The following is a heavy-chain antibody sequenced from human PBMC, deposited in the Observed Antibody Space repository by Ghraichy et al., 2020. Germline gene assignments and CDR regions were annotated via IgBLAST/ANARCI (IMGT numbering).Heavy chain of an antibody. D-gene: IGHD2/OR15-2a*01. J-gene: IGHJ2*01. Sequence: GESLNISCQGSGYSFTTSWIAWVRQMPGKGLEWMGSIYPGDSDTTYSPSFQGQVTMSVDKTISTAYLQWGSLKASDTAIFYCARLEIVIPSILSKETNWYLALWGRGTLVIVSS. CDR1: GYSFTTSW. CDR3: ARLEIVIPSILSKETNWYLAL. CDR2: IYPGDSDT. V-gene: IGHV5-51*01.